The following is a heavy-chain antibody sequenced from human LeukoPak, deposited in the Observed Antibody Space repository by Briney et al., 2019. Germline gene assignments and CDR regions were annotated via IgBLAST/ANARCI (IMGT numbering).Heavy chain of an antibody. CDR2: ISSSSSYI. J-gene: IGHJ4*02. V-gene: IGHV3-21*01. CDR3: ARAPFPIVGATKGDY. CDR1: GFTFSSYS. D-gene: IGHD1-26*01. Sequence: GGSLRLSCAASGFTFSSYSMNWVRQAPGKGLEWVSSISSSSSYIYYADSVKGRFTISRDNARNSLYLQMNSLRAEDAAVYYCARAPFPIVGATKGDYWGQATLVTVSS.